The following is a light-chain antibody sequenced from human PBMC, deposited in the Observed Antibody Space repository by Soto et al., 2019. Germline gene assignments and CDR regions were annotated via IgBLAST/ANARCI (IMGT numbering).Light chain of an antibody. CDR2: KAS. CDR3: QQYNSYPLT. J-gene: IGKJ4*01. CDR1: QSISSR. Sequence: DIQMTQSPSTLSASVGDRVTITCRASQSISSRLAWYQQKPGKAPKLLIYKASSLESGVPLRFSGSGSGTEFTLTISSLQPDDFATNYCQQYNSYPLTFGGGTKVEIK. V-gene: IGKV1-5*03.